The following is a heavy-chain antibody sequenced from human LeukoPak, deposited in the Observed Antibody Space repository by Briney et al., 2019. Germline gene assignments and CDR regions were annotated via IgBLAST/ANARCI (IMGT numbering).Heavy chain of an antibody. Sequence: PGGSLSLSCAASGFTLNTYSMNWVRQAPGKGLEWVSNIISRGDTTHYAASVKGRFTISRDNAKNSVFLHLNSLRGDDTAVYYCARGLGYCTGVSCDIDYWGQGTLATVSS. CDR1: GFTLNTYS. CDR2: IISRGDTT. D-gene: IGHD2-8*02. V-gene: IGHV3-48*04. CDR3: ARGLGYCTGVSCDIDY. J-gene: IGHJ4*02.